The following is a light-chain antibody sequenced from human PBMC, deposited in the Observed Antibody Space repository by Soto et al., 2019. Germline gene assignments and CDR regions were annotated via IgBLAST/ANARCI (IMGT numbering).Light chain of an antibody. J-gene: IGKJ1*01. CDR1: QSISDW. CDR2: DAS. Sequence: DIQMTQSPSTLSASVGDRVTITCRASQSISDWLAWFQQKPGKAPKVLIYDASTLESGVPSRFSGSGSGTEFTLTISSLQPEDSATYHCQQHNSSPWTFGQGTRVEIK. V-gene: IGKV1-5*01. CDR3: QQHNSSPWT.